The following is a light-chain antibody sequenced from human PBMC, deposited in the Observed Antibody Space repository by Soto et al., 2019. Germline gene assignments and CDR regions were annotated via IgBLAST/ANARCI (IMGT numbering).Light chain of an antibody. J-gene: IGLJ2*01. CDR3: AAWDDSLNGVV. Sequence: QSVLTQPPSASGTPGQRVTVSCSGSTSNIGTNTVIWYQQLPGTAPKLLIYRNNQRPSGVPDRFSGSKSGTSASLAISGLLSEDEADYYCAAWDDSLNGVVFGGGTKLIVL. CDR1: TSNIGTNT. V-gene: IGLV1-44*01. CDR2: RNN.